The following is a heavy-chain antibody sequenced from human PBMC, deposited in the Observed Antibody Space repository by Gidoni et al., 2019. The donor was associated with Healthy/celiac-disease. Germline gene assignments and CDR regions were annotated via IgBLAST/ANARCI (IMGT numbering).Heavy chain of an antibody. J-gene: IGHJ5*02. CDR3: AKVVAAAGTDRVRRLGWFDP. CDR2: ISGSGGST. CDR1: GFTFSSYA. Sequence: EVQLLESGGGLVQPGGSLRLSCAASGFTFSSYAMSWVRQVQGKGLDWVSAISGSGGSTYYADTVKGRFTISRDNSKNTLYLQMNSLRAEDTAVYYCAKVVAAAGTDRVRRLGWFDPWGQGTLVTVSS. V-gene: IGHV3-23*01. D-gene: IGHD6-13*01.